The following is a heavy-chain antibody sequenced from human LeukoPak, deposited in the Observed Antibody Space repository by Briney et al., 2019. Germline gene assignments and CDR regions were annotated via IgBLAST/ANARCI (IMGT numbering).Heavy chain of an antibody. D-gene: IGHD2-15*01. J-gene: IGHJ6*02. Sequence: GGSLRLSCAASGFTFSSYSMNWVRQAPGKGLEWVSYISSSSSTIYYADSVKGRFTISRDNAKNSLYLQMNSLRDEDTAVYYCARDLGDYCSGGSCYYYYGMDVWGQGTVVTVSS. CDR3: ARDLGDYCSGGSCYYYYGMDV. V-gene: IGHV3-48*02. CDR1: GFTFSSYS. CDR2: ISSSSSTI.